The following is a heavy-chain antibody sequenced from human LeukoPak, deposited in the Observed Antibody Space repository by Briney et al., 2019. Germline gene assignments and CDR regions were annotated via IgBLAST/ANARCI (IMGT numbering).Heavy chain of an antibody. CDR2: INSSGGST. CDR3: ARSFCDSSGSSAPFDY. J-gene: IGHJ4*02. V-gene: IGHV1-46*01. CDR1: GYTFISYY. Sequence: GGSVKVSCKASGYTFISYYMHWVRQAPGQGLEGVGIINSSGGSTSYAQKFQGRVTMTRDTSTRTVYMELSSLRSEDTAVYYCARSFCDSSGSSAPFDYWGQGTLVTVSS. D-gene: IGHD3-22*01.